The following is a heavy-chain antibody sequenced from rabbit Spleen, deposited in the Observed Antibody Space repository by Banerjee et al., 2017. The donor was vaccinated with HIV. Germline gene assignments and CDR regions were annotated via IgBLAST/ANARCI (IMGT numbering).Heavy chain of an antibody. CDR1: GFDFSSYG. V-gene: IGHV1S47*01. CDR3: VRDTWHFKL. D-gene: IGHD3-1*01. CDR2: IDPVFGST. J-gene: IGHJ4*01. Sequence: QEHLVESGGGLVTPGGNLTLTCTASGFDFSSYGVSWVRQAPGKGLEWIGYIDPVFGSTHYASWVNGRFTISSPIAQNTLYLQLNSLTAADTATYFCVRDTWHFKLWGPGTLVTVS.